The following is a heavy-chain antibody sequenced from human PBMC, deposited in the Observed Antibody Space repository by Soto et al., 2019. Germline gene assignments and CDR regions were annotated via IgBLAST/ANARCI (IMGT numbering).Heavy chain of an antibody. CDR3: TSDIVVVPAAIR. CDR1: GFTVSSNY. D-gene: IGHD2-2*01. J-gene: IGHJ4*02. Sequence: GGSLRLSCAASGFTVSSNYMSWVRQAPGKGLEWVSVIYSGGSTYYADSVKGRFTISRDNSKNTAYLQMNSLKTEDTAVYYCTSDIVVVPAAIRWGQGTLVTVSS. V-gene: IGHV3-53*01. CDR2: IYSGGST.